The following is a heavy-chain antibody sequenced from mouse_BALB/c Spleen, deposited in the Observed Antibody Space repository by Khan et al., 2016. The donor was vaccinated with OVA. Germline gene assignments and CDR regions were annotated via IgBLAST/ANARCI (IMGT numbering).Heavy chain of an antibody. J-gene: IGHJ3*01. D-gene: IGHD1-1*01. V-gene: IGHV5-6*01. CDR2: VSTGGSYT. CDR3: TRHAYYYDSEGFAY. Sequence: EVELVESGGDLVKPGGSLKLSCAASGFTFSTYGMSWVRQAPDKRLEWAATVSTGGSYTYYPDSVKGRFTISRDNAKNTLYLQMSGLRSEDTAMFYCTRHAYYYDSEGFAYWGQGTLVTVSA. CDR1: GFTFSTYG.